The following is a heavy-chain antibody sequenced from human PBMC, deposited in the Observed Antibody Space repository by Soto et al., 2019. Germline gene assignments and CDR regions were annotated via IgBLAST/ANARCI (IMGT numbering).Heavy chain of an antibody. Sequence: QAQLVESGGGVVQPGRSLRLSCAASRSSFSSYGIHWLRQAPGKGLKWVAVISYDGTYKHYADSVKGRFTFSRDNSKDRLFLQMNSVRGEVESVYYYARVSCCYYSSSPVFWREVTLV. CDR1: RSSFSSYG. CDR2: ISYDGTYK. V-gene: IGHV3-30*03. D-gene: IGHD2-21*01. CDR3: ARVSCCYYSSSPVF. J-gene: IGHJ4*02.